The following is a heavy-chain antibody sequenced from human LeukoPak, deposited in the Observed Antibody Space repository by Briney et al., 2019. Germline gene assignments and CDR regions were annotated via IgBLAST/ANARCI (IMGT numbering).Heavy chain of an antibody. V-gene: IGHV4-31*03. CDR2: IYYSGST. J-gene: IGHJ6*02. Sequence: SQTLSLTCTVSGGSISSGGYYWSWIRQHPGTGLECIGYIYYSGSTYYNPSLKSRVTISVDTSKNQFSLKLSSVTAADTAVYYCARDGWGYDILTGYKNYYYYGMDVWGQGTTVTVSS. CDR3: ARDGWGYDILTGYKNYYYYGMDV. D-gene: IGHD3-9*01. CDR1: GGSISSGGYY.